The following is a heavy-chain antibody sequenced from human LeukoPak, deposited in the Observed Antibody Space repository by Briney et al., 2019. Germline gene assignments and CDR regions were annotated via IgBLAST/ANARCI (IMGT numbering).Heavy chain of an antibody. Sequence: GGSLRLSCAASGFTFSSYSMNWVRQAPGKGPEWVAYITANNTTKYYADSVKGRFTISRDNAKKSLFLQMNSLRAEDTAVYYCAAASAFSSSWRSWGQGTVVTVSS. CDR1: GFTFSSYS. CDR3: AAASAFSSSWRS. V-gene: IGHV3-48*01. J-gene: IGHJ5*02. CDR2: ITANNTTK. D-gene: IGHD6-13*01.